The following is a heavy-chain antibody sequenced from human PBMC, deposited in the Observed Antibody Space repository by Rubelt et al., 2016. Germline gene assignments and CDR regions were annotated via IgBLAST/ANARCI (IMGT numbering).Heavy chain of an antibody. CDR2: IYYSGST. V-gene: IGHV4-31*03. CDR1: GGSISSGGYY. J-gene: IGHJ5*02. Sequence: PGLVKPSETLSLTCTVSGGSISSGGYYWSWIRQHPGKGLEWIGYIYYSGSTYYNPSLKSRVTISVDTSKNQFSLKLSSVTAADTAVYYCARLGSIAAGLVPWGQGTLVTVSS. D-gene: IGHD6-25*01. CDR3: ARLGSIAAGLVP.